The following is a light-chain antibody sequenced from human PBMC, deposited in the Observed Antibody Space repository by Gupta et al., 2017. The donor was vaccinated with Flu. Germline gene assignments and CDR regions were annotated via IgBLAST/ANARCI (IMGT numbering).Light chain of an antibody. CDR1: QSVSSNS. CDR3: QQYGSSPFT. CDR2: GAS. V-gene: IGKV3-20*01. Sequence: EIVLTQSPGSLSLSPGETATLSCRASQSVSSNSLAWYQQKPGQAPRLLIFGASSRATGIPDRFSGSGSGTDFTLTISRLEPEDFAVYWCQQYGSSPFTFGPGTKVEIK. J-gene: IGKJ3*01.